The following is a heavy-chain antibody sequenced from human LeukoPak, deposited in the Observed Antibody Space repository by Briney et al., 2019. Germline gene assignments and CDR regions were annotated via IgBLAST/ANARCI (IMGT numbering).Heavy chain of an antibody. CDR3: ITPLPYSAQ. Sequence: GGSLRLSCAASGFTFSSYSMNWVRQAPGKGLEWVGRIKPKTDGETTEYAAPVKDRFSISRDDSKSMMYLQMNSLKTEDTAVYYCITPLPYSAQGGQGTLDTVSS. D-gene: IGHD2-21*01. V-gene: IGHV3-15*07. J-gene: IGHJ4*02. CDR2: IKPKTDGETT. CDR1: GFTFSSYS.